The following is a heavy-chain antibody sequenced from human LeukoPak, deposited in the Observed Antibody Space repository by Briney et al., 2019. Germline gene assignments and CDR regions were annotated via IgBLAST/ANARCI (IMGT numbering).Heavy chain of an antibody. V-gene: IGHV4-59*08. D-gene: IGHD2-15*01. J-gene: IGHJ4*02. CDR2: IYYSGST. CDR1: GGSISSHY. Sequence: SETLSLTCTVSGGSISSHYWSWIRQPPGKGLEWIGYIYYSGSTNYNPSLKSRVTISVDTSKNQFSLKLSSVTAADTAVYYCARSVRGGTSDYWGQGTLVTVSS. CDR3: ARSVRGGTSDY.